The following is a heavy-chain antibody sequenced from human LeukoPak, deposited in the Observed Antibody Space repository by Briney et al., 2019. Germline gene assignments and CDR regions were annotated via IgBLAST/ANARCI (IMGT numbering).Heavy chain of an antibody. Sequence: PGGSLRLSCTASGFTFGDYAMSWFRQAPGKGLEWVGFIRGKAYGGTTEYAASVKGRFTISRDDSKSIAYLQMNSLKTEDTAVYYCTRGAVAVAGTFDYWGQGTLVTVSS. V-gene: IGHV3-49*03. D-gene: IGHD6-19*01. CDR2: IRGKAYGGTT. J-gene: IGHJ4*02. CDR3: TRGAVAVAGTFDY. CDR1: GFTFGDYA.